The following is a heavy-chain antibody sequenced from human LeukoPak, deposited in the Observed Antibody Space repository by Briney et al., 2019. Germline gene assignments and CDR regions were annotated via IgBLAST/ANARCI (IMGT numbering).Heavy chain of an antibody. J-gene: IGHJ6*02. D-gene: IGHD3-3*01. V-gene: IGHV1-69*13. Sequence: ASVKVSCKASGGTFSSYAISWVRQAPGQGLEWMGGIIPIFGTANYAQKFQGRVTITADESTSTAYMELSSLRSEDTAVYYCARGSGSGYYTLRYYYYGMDVWGQGTTVTVSS. CDR3: ARGSGSGYYTLRYYYYGMDV. CDR1: GGTFSSYA. CDR2: IIPIFGTA.